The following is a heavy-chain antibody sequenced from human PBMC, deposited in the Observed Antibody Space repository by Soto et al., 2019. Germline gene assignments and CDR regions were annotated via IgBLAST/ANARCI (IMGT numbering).Heavy chain of an antibody. CDR1: GYTFTSYA. J-gene: IGHJ4*02. CDR3: AIDQLAVPLYLFSY. V-gene: IGHV1-3*01. CDR2: INAGNGNT. D-gene: IGHD2-21*01. Sequence: SSVKVSCKASGYTFTSYAMHWVRQAPGQRLEWMGWINAGNGNTKYSQKFQGRVTITRDTSASTAYMELSSLRSEDTAVYYCAIDQLAVPLYLFSYWAQGSLVTVSA.